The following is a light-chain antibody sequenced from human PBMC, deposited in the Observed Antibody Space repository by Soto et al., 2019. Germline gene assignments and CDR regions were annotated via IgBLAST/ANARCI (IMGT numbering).Light chain of an antibody. CDR3: CSYAGGSTFAWM. Sequence: QSVLTQPASVSGSPGQSITIYCTGISSDVGGFNLVYWYQQHPGKAPQLMIYEGIKRHSGVSDRLSASESGNTASLRISGRQAEDEADYYGCSYAGGSTFAWMCGGGTQLTVL. V-gene: IGLV2-23*03. CDR2: EGI. CDR1: SSDVGGFNL. J-gene: IGLJ3*02.